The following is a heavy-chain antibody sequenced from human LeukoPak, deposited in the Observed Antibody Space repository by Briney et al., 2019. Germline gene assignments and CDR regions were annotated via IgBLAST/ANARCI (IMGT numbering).Heavy chain of an antibody. Sequence: SETLSLTCTVSGGSISSSSYYWGWIRQPPGKGLEWIGSIYYSGSTYYNPSLKSRVTISVDTSKNQFSLKLSSVTAADTAVYYCARGGLPIYYYYIDVWGKGTTVTVSS. V-gene: IGHV4-39*07. CDR3: ARGGLPIYYYYIDV. CDR1: GGSISSSSYY. D-gene: IGHD4-11*01. CDR2: IYYSGST. J-gene: IGHJ6*03.